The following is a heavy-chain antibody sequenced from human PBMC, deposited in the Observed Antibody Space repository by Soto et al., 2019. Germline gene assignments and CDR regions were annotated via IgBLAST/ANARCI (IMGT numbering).Heavy chain of an antibody. D-gene: IGHD2-21*01. Sequence: SETMSLTCIVCGGSVYSNGYYWGWIRQPPAKGLEWIGSIDNNWVTNYNSSHKTRVTVSRDTTKDQYSLTLSPGSTADTAVYYCGKILLGHPGHTVANSWGPGTLVTVSS. CDR2: IDNNWVT. J-gene: IGHJ4*02. V-gene: IGHV4-39*01. CDR1: GGSVYSNGYY. CDR3: GKILLGHPGHTVANS.